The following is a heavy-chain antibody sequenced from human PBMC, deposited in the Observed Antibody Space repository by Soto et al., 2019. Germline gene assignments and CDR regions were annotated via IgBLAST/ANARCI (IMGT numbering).Heavy chain of an antibody. Sequence: QVHLVESGGGVVQPGRSLRLSCAASGFTFNTYAMHWVRQAPGKGLEWVAVIWYDGSNKYYAESVRGRFTISREHPKNTMFLQMDSLRVDDTAIYYCARPPQWELSIRADYWGQGTLVTVSS. D-gene: IGHD1-26*01. J-gene: IGHJ4*02. V-gene: IGHV3-33*01. CDR1: GFTFNTYA. CDR2: IWYDGSNK. CDR3: ARPPQWELSIRADY.